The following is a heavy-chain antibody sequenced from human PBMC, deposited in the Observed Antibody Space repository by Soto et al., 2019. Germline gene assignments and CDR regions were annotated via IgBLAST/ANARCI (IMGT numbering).Heavy chain of an antibody. D-gene: IGHD6-13*01. V-gene: IGHV3-30-3*01. Sequence: QVQLVESGGGVVQPGRSLRLSCAASGFTFSSYAMHWVRQAPGKGLEWVAVISYDGSNKYYADSVKGRFTISRDNSKNTLYLQMNSLRAEDTAVYYCARDRQQLNYYSYGMDVWGQGTTVTVSS. J-gene: IGHJ6*02. CDR2: ISYDGSNK. CDR1: GFTFSSYA. CDR3: ARDRQQLNYYSYGMDV.